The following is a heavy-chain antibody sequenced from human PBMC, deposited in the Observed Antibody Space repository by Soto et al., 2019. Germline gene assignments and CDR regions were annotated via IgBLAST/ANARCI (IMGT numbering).Heavy chain of an antibody. CDR1: GGSISSGGYS. Sequence: SETLSLTCAVSGGSISSGGYSWGWIRQPPGKGLEWIGYIYHSGSTYYNPSLKSRVTISVDRSKNQFSLKLSSVTAADTAVYYCARGGLYCSGGSCYPYLYYFDYWGQGTLVTVSS. V-gene: IGHV4-30-2*01. J-gene: IGHJ4*02. CDR3: ARGGLYCSGGSCYPYLYYFDY. D-gene: IGHD2-15*01. CDR2: IYHSGST.